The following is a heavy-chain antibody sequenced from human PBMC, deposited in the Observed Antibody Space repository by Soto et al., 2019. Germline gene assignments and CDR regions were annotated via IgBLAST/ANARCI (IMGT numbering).Heavy chain of an antibody. CDR1: GYTFTSYG. D-gene: IGHD6-6*01. J-gene: IGHJ4*02. CDR2: ISAYNGNT. CDR3: ARAPRYKIYRSSSYFDY. Sequence: ASVKVSCKASGYTFTSYGISWVRQAPGQGLEWMGWISAYNGNTNYAQKLQGRVTMTTDTSTSTAYMELRSLRSDDTAVYYCARAPRYKIYRSSSYFDYWGQGTLVTVS. V-gene: IGHV1-18*01.